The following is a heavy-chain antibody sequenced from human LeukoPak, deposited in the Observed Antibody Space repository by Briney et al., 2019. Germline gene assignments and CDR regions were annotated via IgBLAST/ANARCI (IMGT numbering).Heavy chain of an antibody. CDR1: GGTFSSYA. V-gene: IGHV1-69*13. CDR3: ARAENPCASGGSCYHLDY. Sequence: SVKVSCKASGGTFSSYAISWVRQAPGQGLEWMGGIIPILGTANYAQKFQGRVTITADESTSTAYMELSSLRSEDTAVYYCARAENPCASGGSCYHLDYWGQGTLVTVSS. CDR2: IIPILGTA. J-gene: IGHJ4*02. D-gene: IGHD2-15*01.